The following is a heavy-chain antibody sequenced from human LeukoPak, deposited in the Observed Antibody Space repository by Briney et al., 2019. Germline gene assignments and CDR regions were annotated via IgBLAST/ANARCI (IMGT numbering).Heavy chain of an antibody. CDR2: ISSSGSTI. V-gene: IGHV3-11*01. D-gene: IGHD5-18*01. CDR3: ARDRRLLAPYYYYYGMDV. Sequence: GGSLRLSCAASGFTFSDYYMSWIRLAPGKGLERVSYISSSGSTIYYADSVKGRFTISRDNAKNSLYLQMNSLRAEDTAVYYCARDRRLLAPYYYYYGMDVWGQGTTVTVSS. CDR1: GFTFSDYY. J-gene: IGHJ6*02.